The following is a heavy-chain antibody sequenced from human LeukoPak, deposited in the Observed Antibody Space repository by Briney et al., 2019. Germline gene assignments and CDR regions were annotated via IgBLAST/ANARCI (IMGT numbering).Heavy chain of an antibody. CDR1: GFTFDDYA. D-gene: IGHD3-22*01. V-gene: IGHV3-43*02. J-gene: IGHJ4*02. CDR2: ISGDGGST. CDR3: AKENYDSSGYYWLYFDY. Sequence: GESLSLSCAASGFTFDDYAMHWVRQAPGKGLEWVSLISGDGGSTYYADSVKGRFTISRDNSKNSLYLQMNSLRTEDTALYYCAKENYDSSGYYWLYFDYWGQGTLVTVSS.